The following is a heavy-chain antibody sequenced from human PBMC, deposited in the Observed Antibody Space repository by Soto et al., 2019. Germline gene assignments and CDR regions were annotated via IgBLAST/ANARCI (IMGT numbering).Heavy chain of an antibody. CDR1: GFSLSTTGAG. CDR2: IYWDDDK. CDR3: AHRRSSMSTIGNVAFEI. Sequence: QITLKESGPPLVEPTQTLTLTCTFSGFSLSTTGAGVGWFRQPPGKALEWLALIYWDDDKRYSPSLKSRLTIPNDTSHTRVVRTMTNMDPVDTATYYCAHRRSSMSTIGNVAFEIWGQGTIVTVSS. D-gene: IGHD1-1*01. V-gene: IGHV2-5*02. J-gene: IGHJ3*02.